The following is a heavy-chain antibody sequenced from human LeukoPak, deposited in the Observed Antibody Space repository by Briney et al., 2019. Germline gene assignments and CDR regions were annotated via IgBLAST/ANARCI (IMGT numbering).Heavy chain of an antibody. Sequence: GGSLRLSCAASGFTFSNAWMSWVRQAPGKGLEWVGRFKSRTDDGATDYAATVKGRFTVSRDDSKNTFYLQMNRLKTEDTAVYYCTTDPTYWGRGTLVTVSS. CDR2: FKSRTDDGAT. J-gene: IGHJ4*02. CDR1: GFTFSNAW. V-gene: IGHV3-15*01. CDR3: TTDPTY.